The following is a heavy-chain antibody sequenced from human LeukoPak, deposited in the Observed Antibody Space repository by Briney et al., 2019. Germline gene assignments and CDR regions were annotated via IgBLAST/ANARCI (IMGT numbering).Heavy chain of an antibody. CDR3: ARNPSHERYQADYFDY. D-gene: IGHD2-2*01. V-gene: IGHV1-2*02. CDR1: GYTFTGYY. Sequence: ASVKVSCKASGYTFTGYYMHWVRQAPGQGLEWMGWINPNSGGTNYAQKFQGRVTMTRDTSISTAYMELSRLRSDDTAVYYCARNPSHERYQADYFDYWGQGTLVTVSS. CDR2: INPNSGGT. J-gene: IGHJ4*02.